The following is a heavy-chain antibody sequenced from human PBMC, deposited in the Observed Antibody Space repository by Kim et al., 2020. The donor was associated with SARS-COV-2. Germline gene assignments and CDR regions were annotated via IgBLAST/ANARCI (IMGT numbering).Heavy chain of an antibody. V-gene: IGHV4-30-4*01. CDR1: GGSISSGDYY. CDR2: IYYSGST. Sequence: SETLSLTCTVSGGSISSGDYYWSWIRQPPGKGLEWIGYIYYSGSTYYNPSLKSRVTISVDTSKNQFSLKLSSVTAADTAVYYCARGGEGYYDILTGYYNVWVFDYWGQGTLVTVSS. CDR3: ARGGEGYYDILTGYYNVWVFDY. D-gene: IGHD3-9*01. J-gene: IGHJ4*02.